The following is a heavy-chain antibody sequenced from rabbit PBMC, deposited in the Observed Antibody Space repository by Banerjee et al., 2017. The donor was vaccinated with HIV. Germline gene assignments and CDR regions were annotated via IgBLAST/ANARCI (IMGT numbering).Heavy chain of an antibody. CDR3: ARDLAGVIGWNFGL. D-gene: IGHD4-1*01. V-gene: IGHV1S45*01. CDR2: IDGYSGGNT. J-gene: IGHJ4*01. CDR1: GFTFSGYW. Sequence: QEQLVESGGGLVQPEGSLTLTCTASGFTFSGYWMCWVRQAPGKGLEWIAAIDGYSGGNTYYASWAKGRFTISKTSSTTVTLQMTSLTAADTATYFCARDLAGVIGWNFGLWGQGTLVTVS.